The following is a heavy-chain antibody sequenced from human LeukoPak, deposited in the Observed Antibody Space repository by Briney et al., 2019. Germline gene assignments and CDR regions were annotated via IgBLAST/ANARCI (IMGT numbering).Heavy chain of an antibody. D-gene: IGHD2-15*01. J-gene: IGHJ5*01. CDR2: INPNSGGT. V-gene: IGHV1-2*02. Sequence: GASVKVSCKASGYTFTGYYMHWVRQAPGQGLEWMGWINPNSGGTNYAQKFQGRVTMTRDTSISTAYMELSRLRSDDTAVYYCARSYCSGGSCYSWFDYWGQGTLVTVSS. CDR1: GYTFTGYY. CDR3: ARSYCSGGSCYSWFDY.